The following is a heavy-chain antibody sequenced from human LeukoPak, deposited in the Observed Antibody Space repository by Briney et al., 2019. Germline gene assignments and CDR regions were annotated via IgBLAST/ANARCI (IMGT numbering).Heavy chain of an antibody. Sequence: GGSLRLSCAASGFTFSSYGMHWVRQAPGKGLEWVAVIWYDGSNKYYADSVKGRVTISRDNAKNTLYLQMNSLRAEDTAVYYCARDRGSYNDYWGQGTLVTVSS. CDR1: GFTFSSYG. V-gene: IGHV3-33*01. CDR3: ARDRGSYNDY. J-gene: IGHJ4*02. CDR2: IWYDGSNK. D-gene: IGHD1-26*01.